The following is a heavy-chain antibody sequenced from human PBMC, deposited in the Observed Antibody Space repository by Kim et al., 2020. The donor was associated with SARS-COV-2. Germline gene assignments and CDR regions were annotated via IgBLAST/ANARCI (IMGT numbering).Heavy chain of an antibody. CDR2: ISITGSYT. D-gene: IGHD6-19*01. CDR3: ARVPKSIPVAVFDY. Sequence: GGSLRLSCAASGFTLRDYYMSWIRQAPGKGLECVSYISITGSYTYYADSVKGRFTISRDHDKNSLYLQMNSLRAEDTAVYYCARVPKSIPVAVFDYWGQGILVTVSS. V-gene: IGHV3-11*05. J-gene: IGHJ4*02. CDR1: GFTLRDYY.